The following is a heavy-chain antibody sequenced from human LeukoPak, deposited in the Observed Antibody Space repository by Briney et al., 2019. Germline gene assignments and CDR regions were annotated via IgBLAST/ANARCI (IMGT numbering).Heavy chain of an antibody. J-gene: IGHJ4*02. V-gene: IGHV4-31*03. CDR3: ARAAPRPADTAIIMYYFDY. CDR2: IYYSGST. Sequence: SQTLSLTCTVSGXSISSGGYYWSWIRQHPGKGLEWIGYIYYSGSTYYNPSLKSRVTISVDTSKNQFSLKLSSVTAADTAVYYCARAAPRPADTAIIMYYFDYWGQGTLVTVSS. CDR1: GXSISSGGYY. D-gene: IGHD5-18*01.